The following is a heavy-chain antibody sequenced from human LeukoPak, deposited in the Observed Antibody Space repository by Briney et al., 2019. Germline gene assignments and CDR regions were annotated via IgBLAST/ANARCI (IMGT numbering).Heavy chain of an antibody. D-gene: IGHD3-9*01. CDR2: IHYTGST. CDR3: ARLDWETNAFDI. CDR1: GGSVSSGTYY. V-gene: IGHV4-39*01. J-gene: IGHJ3*02. Sequence: PSETLSLTCTVSGGSVSSGTYYWAWIRQPPGKGLEYIGIIHYTGSTFYHPSLRGRVTISVDTSKNQFSLNLSSVTAADTAVYYCARLDWETNAFDIWGQGTMVTVSS.